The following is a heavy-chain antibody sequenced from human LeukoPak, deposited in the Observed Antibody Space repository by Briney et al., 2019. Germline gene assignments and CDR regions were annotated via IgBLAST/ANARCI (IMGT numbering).Heavy chain of an antibody. D-gene: IGHD2-21*02. CDR2: INRDGSYK. J-gene: IGHJ4*02. CDR3: ARGQRSDWVDY. Sequence: GGSLRLSCAASGFTFSNYAMSWVRQAPGKGLEWVSRINRDGSYKTYAASLKGRITMSRDNSKNTLYLQMSSLRAEDTAFYYCARGQRSDWVDYWGQGTLVTVSS. CDR1: GFTFSNYA. V-gene: IGHV3-74*03.